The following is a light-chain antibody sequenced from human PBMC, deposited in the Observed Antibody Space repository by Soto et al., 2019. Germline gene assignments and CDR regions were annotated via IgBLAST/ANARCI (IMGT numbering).Light chain of an antibody. J-gene: IGKJ5*01. CDR1: QSISSW. Sequence: DIQMTQSPSTLSASVVDRVTITCRASQSISSWLAWYQQKPGKAPKLLIYKASSLESGVPSRFSGSGSGTEFTLTISSLQSEDFAVYYCQQYNNWPPITFGQGTRLEIK. V-gene: IGKV1-5*03. CDR3: QQYNNWPPIT. CDR2: KAS.